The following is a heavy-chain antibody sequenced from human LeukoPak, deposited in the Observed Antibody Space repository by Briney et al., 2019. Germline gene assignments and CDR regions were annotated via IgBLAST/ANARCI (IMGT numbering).Heavy chain of an antibody. J-gene: IGHJ4*02. CDR2: INPSVGST. Sequence: ASVKVSCKASGYTFTSYYMHWVRQAPGQGLEWMGIINPSVGSTSYAQKFQGRVTMTRDTSTSTVYMELSSLRSEDTAVYYCARVRRYCTNGVCYLYYFDYWGQGTLVTVSS. CDR1: GYTFTSYY. D-gene: IGHD2-8*01. CDR3: ARVRRYCTNGVCYLYYFDY. V-gene: IGHV1-46*03.